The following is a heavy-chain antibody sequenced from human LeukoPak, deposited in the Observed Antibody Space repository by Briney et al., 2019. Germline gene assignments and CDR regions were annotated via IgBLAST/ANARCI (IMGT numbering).Heavy chain of an antibody. CDR1: GGSISSYY. J-gene: IGHJ4*02. D-gene: IGHD3-10*01. Sequence: SETLSLTCTVSGGSISSYYWSWIRKPPGKGLEWIGCIYYSWNTKYNPSLKSRVTISVDTSKNQYSLKLSSVTAEDTAVYYCARVTGSGSPGVDYWGQGTLVTVSS. CDR2: IYYSWNT. CDR3: ARVTGSGSPGVDY. V-gene: IGHV4-59*01.